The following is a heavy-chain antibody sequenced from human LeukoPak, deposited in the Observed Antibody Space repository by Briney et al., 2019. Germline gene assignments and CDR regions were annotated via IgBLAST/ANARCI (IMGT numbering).Heavy chain of an antibody. J-gene: IGHJ4*02. CDR2: INAGNGNT. CDR3: ARLTGDNFDY. V-gene: IGHV1-3*01. D-gene: IGHD7-27*01. Sequence: ASVKVSCKASGYTFTSYAMHWVRQAPGQRLEWMGWINAGNGNTKYSQKFQGRVTITRDTSASTAYMELSSLRSDDTAVYYCARLTGDNFDYWGQGTLVTVSS. CDR1: GYTFTSYA.